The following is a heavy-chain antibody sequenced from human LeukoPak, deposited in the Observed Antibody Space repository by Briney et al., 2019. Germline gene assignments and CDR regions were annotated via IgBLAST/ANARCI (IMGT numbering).Heavy chain of an antibody. D-gene: IGHD2/OR15-2a*01. CDR3: AKDLIGTTWGFFDY. Sequence: PGGSLRLSCAASGLTFSDAWMSWVRQAPGKGLEWVAFISFEGTTKYYADSVKGRFTLSRDNSKKTLSLQLDSLRAEDTAVYYCAKDLIGTTWGFFDYWGQGTLVTVSS. CDR2: ISFEGTTK. CDR1: GLTFSDAW. J-gene: IGHJ4*02. V-gene: IGHV3-30*18.